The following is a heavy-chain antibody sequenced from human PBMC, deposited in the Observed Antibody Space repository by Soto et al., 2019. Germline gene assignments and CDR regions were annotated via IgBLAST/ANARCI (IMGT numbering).Heavy chain of an antibody. Sequence: TLSLTCTVSGGSISSYYWSWIRQPPGKALEWLALIYWDDDEGYSPSLKSRLTITKDTSKNQVVLTMINMDPVDTATYYCAHRPRGYSYHFDYWGQGTLVTVSS. CDR2: IYWDDDE. J-gene: IGHJ4*02. CDR3: AHRPRGYSYHFDY. D-gene: IGHD5-18*01. CDR1: GGSISSYYW. V-gene: IGHV2-5*08.